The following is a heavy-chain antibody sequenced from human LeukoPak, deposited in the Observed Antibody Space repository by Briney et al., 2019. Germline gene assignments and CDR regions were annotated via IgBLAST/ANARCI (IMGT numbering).Heavy chain of an antibody. J-gene: IGHJ4*02. CDR2: IYTGGTT. V-gene: IGHV3-66*01. CDR3: ARDEFRDGSGSSFDY. CDR1: GFTASNNY. D-gene: IGHD3-10*01. Sequence: GGSLRLSCVASGFTASNNYMNWVRQAPGKGLEWVAVIYTGGTTYYAESVKGRFTISRDKSKNTLYLQMNSLRAEDTAVYYCARDEFRDGSGSSFDYWGQGTLVTVSS.